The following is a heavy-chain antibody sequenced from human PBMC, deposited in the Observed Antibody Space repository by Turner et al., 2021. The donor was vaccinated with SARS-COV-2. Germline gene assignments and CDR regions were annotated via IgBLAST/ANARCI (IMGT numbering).Heavy chain of an antibody. CDR2: FIPIFGTA. D-gene: IGHD3-22*01. V-gene: IGHV1-69*01. CDR1: GGTFSKTA. J-gene: IGHJ4*02. CDR3: ARVGHYDSSGYYLDY. Sequence: QVQLLQSGTEVKEPGSSVKVSCKASGGTFSKTAISWVRQAPGQGLEWVGGFIPIFGTANYAQKFQGRVTITADESTSTAYMELSSLRSEDTAVYYCARVGHYDSSGYYLDYWGQGTLVTVSS.